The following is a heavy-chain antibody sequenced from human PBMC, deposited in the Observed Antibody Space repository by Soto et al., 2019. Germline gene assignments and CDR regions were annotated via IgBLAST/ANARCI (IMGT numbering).Heavy chain of an antibody. CDR1: GGSFSGYC. V-gene: IGHV4-34*01. CDR2: INHSGST. D-gene: IGHD2-15*01. J-gene: IGHJ4*02. Sequence: SETLSLTCAVYGGSFSGYCWSWIRQPPGKGLEWIGEINHSGSTNYNPSLKSRVTISVDTSKNQFSLKLSSVTAADTAVYYCARTFLVLPYFDYWGQGTLVTVSS. CDR3: ARTFLVLPYFDY.